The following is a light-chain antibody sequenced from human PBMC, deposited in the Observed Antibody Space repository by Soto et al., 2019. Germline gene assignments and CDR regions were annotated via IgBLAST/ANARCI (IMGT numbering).Light chain of an antibody. CDR2: LGS. Sequence: DIVMTQSPLSLPVTPGEPASISCRSSQSLLHSNGNIYLDWYLQKPGQSPQLLIYLGSHRASGGPDRFSSRGSGTDFTLKISRVEAEDVGVYYCMKLLQTPPTFGGGTKVEIK. V-gene: IGKV2-28*01. J-gene: IGKJ4*01. CDR1: QSLLHSNGNIY. CDR3: MKLLQTPPT.